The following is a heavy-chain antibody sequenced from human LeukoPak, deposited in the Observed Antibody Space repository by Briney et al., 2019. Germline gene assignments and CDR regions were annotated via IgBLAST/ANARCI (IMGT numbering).Heavy chain of an antibody. D-gene: IGHD3-10*01. CDR3: ARTTYYYGSGSYYLDY. Sequence: GGSLRLSCGASGFPFSNYWMSWLRQTPGKGLEWVAVISYDGSNKYYADSVKGRFTISRDNSKNTLYLQMNSLRAEDTAVYYCARTTYYYGSGSYYLDYWGQGALVTVSS. J-gene: IGHJ4*02. CDR1: GFPFSNYW. V-gene: IGHV3-30*03. CDR2: ISYDGSNK.